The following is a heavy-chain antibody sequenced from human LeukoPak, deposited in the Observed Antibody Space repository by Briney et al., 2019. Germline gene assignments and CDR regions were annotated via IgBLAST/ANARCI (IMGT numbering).Heavy chain of an antibody. CDR3: ASSVGATTDWFDP. D-gene: IGHD1-26*01. Sequence: ASVKVSCKASGYTFTGYYMHWVRQAPGQGLEWMGWINPNSGGTNYAQKFQGRVTMTRDTSISTAYMELSRLRSDDTAAYYCASSVGATTDWFDPWGQGTLVTVSS. CDR1: GYTFTGYY. CDR2: INPNSGGT. V-gene: IGHV1-2*02. J-gene: IGHJ5*02.